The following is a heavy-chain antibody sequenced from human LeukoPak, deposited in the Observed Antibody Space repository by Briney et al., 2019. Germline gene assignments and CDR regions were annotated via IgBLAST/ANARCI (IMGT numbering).Heavy chain of an antibody. CDR3: ARHGSSYSFDC. D-gene: IGHD6-13*01. J-gene: IGHJ4*02. V-gene: IGHV4-59*08. CDR2: ISYGGST. Sequence: SETLSLTCTVSGGSINGYYWSWIRQPPGKGLEWIDYISYGGSTNYNPSLKSRVTMSVDTSKNQFSLRLSSVTAADTAVYYCARHGSSYSFDCWGQGTLVTVSS. CDR1: GGSINGYY.